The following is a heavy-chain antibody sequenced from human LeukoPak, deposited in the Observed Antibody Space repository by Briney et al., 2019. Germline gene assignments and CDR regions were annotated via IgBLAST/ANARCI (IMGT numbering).Heavy chain of an antibody. J-gene: IGHJ6*03. V-gene: IGHV1-69*05. D-gene: IGHD6-19*01. CDR2: IIPIFGTA. CDR1: GGTFSSYA. CDR3: ARRNSPVAGTSNYYYYMDV. Sequence: ASVKVSCKASGGTFSSYAISWVRQAPGQGLEWMGGIIPIFGTANYEQKFQGRVTISTDESTSTAYMELSSLRSEDTAVYYCARRNSPVAGTSNYYYYMDVWGKGTTVTVSS.